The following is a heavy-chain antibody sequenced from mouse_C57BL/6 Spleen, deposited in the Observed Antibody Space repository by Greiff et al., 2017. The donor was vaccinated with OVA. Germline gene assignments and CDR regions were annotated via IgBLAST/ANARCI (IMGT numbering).Heavy chain of an antibody. CDR3: ARKLTGTGWYFDV. D-gene: IGHD4-1*01. V-gene: IGHV1-69*01. Sequence: QVQLQQSGAELVLPGASVKLSCKASGYTFTSSWMHWVKQRPGPGLEWIGEIDPSDSYTNYNQKFKGKSTLTVDKSSSTAYMQLSSRTSEDSAVYYCARKLTGTGWYFDVWGTGTTVTVSS. CDR1: GYTFTSSW. J-gene: IGHJ1*03. CDR2: IDPSDSYT.